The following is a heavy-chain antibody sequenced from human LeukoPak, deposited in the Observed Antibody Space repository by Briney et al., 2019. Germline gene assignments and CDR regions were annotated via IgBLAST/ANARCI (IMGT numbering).Heavy chain of an antibody. J-gene: IGHJ4*02. Sequence: ASVKVSCKASGYTFTGYYMHWVRQAPGQGLEWMGWINPNSGGTNYAQKFQGRVTMTRDTSISTAYMELSRLRSDDTAAYYCARAEREVVVAAKYYFDYWGQGTLVTVSS. CDR1: GYTFTGYY. CDR2: INPNSGGT. D-gene: IGHD2-15*01. CDR3: ARAEREVVVAAKYYFDY. V-gene: IGHV1-2*02.